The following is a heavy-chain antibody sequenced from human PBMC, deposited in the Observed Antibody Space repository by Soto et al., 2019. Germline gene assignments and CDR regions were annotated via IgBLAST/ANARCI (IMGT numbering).Heavy chain of an antibody. D-gene: IGHD4-17*01. CDR2: ISGSGSNP. J-gene: IGHJ4*02. V-gene: IGHV3-23*01. CDR3: AKTASMTIRDGFDH. CDR1: GLTFSSYA. Sequence: EVQVLESGGGLVQPGGSLRLYCAASGLTFSSYAMSWVRQAPGQGLEWVSAISGSGSNPYYADSVKGRFTISRDNSTNTLYLQMNSLRAEDTDLYYCAKTASMTIRDGFDHWGQGTLVTVSS.